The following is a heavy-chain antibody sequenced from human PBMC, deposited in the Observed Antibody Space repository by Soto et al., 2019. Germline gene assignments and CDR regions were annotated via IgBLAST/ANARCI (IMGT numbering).Heavy chain of an antibody. CDR3: ARDRGYSYGSYYYYYGMDV. CDR1: GYTFTGYY. CDR2: INPNSGGT. J-gene: IGHJ6*02. D-gene: IGHD5-18*01. V-gene: IGHV1-2*04. Sequence: ASVKVSGKASGYTFTGYYMHWVRQAPGQGLEWMGWINPNSGGTNYAQKFRGWVTMTRDTSISTAYMELSRLRSDDTAVYYCARDRGYSYGSYYYYYGMDVWGQGTTVTVSS.